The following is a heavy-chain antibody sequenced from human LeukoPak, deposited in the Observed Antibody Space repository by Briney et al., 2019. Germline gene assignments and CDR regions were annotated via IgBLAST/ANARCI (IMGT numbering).Heavy chain of an antibody. D-gene: IGHD6-6*01. J-gene: IGHJ5*02. CDR1: GYSISSGYY. CDR2: IYHSGSI. CDR3: ATQIAARPPGWFDP. V-gene: IGHV4-38-2*01. Sequence: SETLSLTCAVSGYSISSGYYWGWIRQPPGKGLEWIGSIYHSGSIYYNPSLKSRVTISVDTSKNQFSLKLSSVTAADTAVYYCATQIAARPPGWFDPWGQGTLVTVSS.